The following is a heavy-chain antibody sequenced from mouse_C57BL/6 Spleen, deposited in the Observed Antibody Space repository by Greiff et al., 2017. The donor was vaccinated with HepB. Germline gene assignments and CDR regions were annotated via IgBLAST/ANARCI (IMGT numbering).Heavy chain of an antibody. CDR3: ARDRPYGNYGY. D-gene: IGHD2-10*02. V-gene: IGHV3-6*01. CDR1: GYSITSGYY. CDR2: ISYDGSN. J-gene: IGHJ2*01. Sequence: EVKLQESGPGLVKPSQSLSLTCSVTGYSITSGYYWNWIRQFPGNKLEWMGYISYDGSNNYNPSLKNRISITRDTSKNQFFLKLNSVTTEDTATYYCARDRPYGNYGYWGQGTTLTVSS.